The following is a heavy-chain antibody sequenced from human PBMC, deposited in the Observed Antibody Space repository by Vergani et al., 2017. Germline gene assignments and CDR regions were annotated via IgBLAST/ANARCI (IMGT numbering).Heavy chain of an antibody. Sequence: EVQLLESGGGLVQPGGSLRLSCAASGFTFSSYAMSWVRPAPGKGLEWVSAIRGSGGSTYYADSVKGRFTISRDNSKNTLYLQMNSLRAEDTAVYYCAKVKWNTVVTRVFDYWGQGTLVTVSS. CDR1: GFTFSSYA. D-gene: IGHD4-23*01. J-gene: IGHJ4*02. CDR2: IRGSGGST. V-gene: IGHV3-23*01. CDR3: AKVKWNTVVTRVFDY.